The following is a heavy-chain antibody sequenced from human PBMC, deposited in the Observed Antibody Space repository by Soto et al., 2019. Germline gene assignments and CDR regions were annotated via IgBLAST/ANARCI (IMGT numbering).Heavy chain of an antibody. J-gene: IGHJ4*02. Sequence: PSETLSLTCAVYGVSFSGFSWSWIRQPPGKGLEWIGEINHSGSTNYNPSFKSRVTISEDTSKNQFSLKLSSVTAADTAVYYCARGRKVYNSTSYVDWGQGTLVTVSS. CDR1: GVSFSGFS. D-gene: IGHD6-13*01. V-gene: IGHV4-34*01. CDR3: ARGRKVYNSTSYVD. CDR2: INHSGST.